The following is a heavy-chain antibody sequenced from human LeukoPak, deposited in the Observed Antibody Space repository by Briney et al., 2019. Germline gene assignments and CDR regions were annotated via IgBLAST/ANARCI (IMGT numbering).Heavy chain of an antibody. CDR2: IKQDGSKK. D-gene: IGHD2-15*01. J-gene: IGHJ4*02. CDR3: ASDGGANFDY. V-gene: IGHV3-7*01. Sequence: PGGSLTLTCAASGFTFNNYWMSWVRQPPGKGLEWVANIKQDGSKKYYVDSVKGRFTISRDNTKNSLYLQMNSLRAEDTAVYYCASDGGANFDYWGQGTLVTVSS. CDR1: GFTFNNYW.